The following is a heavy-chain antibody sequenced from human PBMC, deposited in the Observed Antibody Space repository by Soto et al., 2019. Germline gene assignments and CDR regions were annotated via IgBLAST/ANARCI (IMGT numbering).Heavy chain of an antibody. V-gene: IGHV3-30-3*01. CDR3: ARSHDSSSYYTY. J-gene: IGHJ4*02. Sequence: QVQLVESGGGVVQPGRSLRLSCAASGFTFSSYAMHWVRQAPGKGLERVAVISYDGTNEDYADSVKGRFTIYRDNSKNTLYLQMNNLRTDDTAVNYCARSHDSSSYYTYWCQGTLVTVSS. CDR1: GFTFSSYA. CDR2: ISYDGTNE. D-gene: IGHD3-22*01.